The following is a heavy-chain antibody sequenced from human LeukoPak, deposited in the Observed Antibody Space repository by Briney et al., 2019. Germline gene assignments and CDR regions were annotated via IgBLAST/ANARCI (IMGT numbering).Heavy chain of an antibody. D-gene: IGHD1-26*01. J-gene: IGHJ4*02. V-gene: IGHV4-34*01. CDR2: INHSGST. CDR1: GGSFSGYY. CDR3: ASLYSGSYDAGSDY. Sequence: SETLSLTRAVYGGSFSGYYWSWIRQPPGKGLEWIGEINHSGSTNYNPSLKSRVTISVDTSKNQFSLKLSSVTAADTAVYYCASLYSGSYDAGSDYWGQGTLVTVSS.